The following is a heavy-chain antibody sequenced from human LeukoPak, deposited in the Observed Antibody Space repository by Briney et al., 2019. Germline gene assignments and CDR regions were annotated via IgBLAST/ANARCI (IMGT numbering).Heavy chain of an antibody. CDR3: ARVTQTDYDFDY. CDR1: GGTFSSYA. Sequence: SVKVSCKASGGTFSSYAISWVRQAPGQGLEWMGGIIPIFGTANYAQKFQGRVTITADKSTSTAYMELSSLRSEDTAVYYCARVTQTDYDFDYWGQGTLVTVSS. J-gene: IGHJ4*02. CDR2: IIPIFGTA. D-gene: IGHD4-17*01. V-gene: IGHV1-69*06.